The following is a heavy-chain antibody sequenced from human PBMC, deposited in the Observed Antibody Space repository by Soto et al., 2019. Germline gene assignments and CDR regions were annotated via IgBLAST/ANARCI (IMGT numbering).Heavy chain of an antibody. V-gene: IGHV1-18*01. CDR3: ARGLGSGSYYNQYNLLDP. Sequence: ASVKVSCKASGYTFTNYGISWVRQAPGQGLEWMGWINVYNGNTKYAQKVQGRVTMTTDTSTSTAYMELRSLRSDDTAVYYCARGLGSGSYYNQYNLLDPTAQGTFVIVSS. D-gene: IGHD3-10*01. J-gene: IGHJ5*02. CDR1: GYTFTNYG. CDR2: INVYNGNT.